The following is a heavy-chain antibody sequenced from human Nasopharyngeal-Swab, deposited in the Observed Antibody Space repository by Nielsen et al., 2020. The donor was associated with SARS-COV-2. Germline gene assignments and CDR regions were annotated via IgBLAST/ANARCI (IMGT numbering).Heavy chain of an antibody. D-gene: IGHD3-22*01. J-gene: IGHJ3*02. CDR2: IYYSGST. V-gene: IGHV4-39*01. CDR3: AGHLFTMIVVVISDAFDI. Sequence: RQAPGKGLEWIGSIYYSGSTYYNPSLKSRVTISVDTSKNQFSLKLSSVTAADTAVYYCAGHLFTMIVVVISDAFDIWGQGTMVTVSS.